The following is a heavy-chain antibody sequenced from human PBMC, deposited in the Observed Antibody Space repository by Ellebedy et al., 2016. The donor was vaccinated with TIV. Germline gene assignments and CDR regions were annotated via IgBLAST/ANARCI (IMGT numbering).Heavy chain of an antibody. CDR1: GFIFSTYS. CDR3: ARGKIGARAGDI. D-gene: IGHD4/OR15-4a*01. J-gene: IGHJ3*02. V-gene: IGHV3-21*01. CDR2: IGSSSSFI. Sequence: GESLKISXSASGFIFSTYSMNWVRQAPGKGLEWVSYIGSSSSFIDYADSVKGRFTISRDNAKKTLYLQMNSLRVEDTAVYHCARGKIGARAGDIWGQGTMVTVSS.